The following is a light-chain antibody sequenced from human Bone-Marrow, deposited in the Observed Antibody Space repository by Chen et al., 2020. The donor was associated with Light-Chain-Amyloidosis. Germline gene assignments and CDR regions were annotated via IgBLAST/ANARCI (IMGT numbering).Light chain of an antibody. CDR1: SSDVGGDNH. Sequence: QSALTQPASVSGSPGQSITISCTGTSSDVGGDNHVSWYQQHPDKAPKLMIYEVTNRPSWVPRRFSAAKSYSPPSLTMSVLQPEDEADSFCGSYAINNSLVSGRGTTCTVL. CDR2: EVT. V-gene: IGLV2-14*01. CDR3: GSYAINNSLV. J-gene: IGLJ1*01.